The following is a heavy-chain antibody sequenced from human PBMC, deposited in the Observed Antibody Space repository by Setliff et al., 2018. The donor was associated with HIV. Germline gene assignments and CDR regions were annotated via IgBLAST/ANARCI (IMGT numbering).Heavy chain of an antibody. J-gene: IGHJ4*02. V-gene: IGHV4-31*01. CDR2: INYTGTT. CDR3: ARGAGLYGDYHVY. Sequence: TSETLSLTCTVSGGSISSSSYYWNWFRQYPGKGLEWIGYINYTGTTNQNPSLSSLITISLDTSKNQFCLKLTSVTDADTAVYYCARGAGLYGDYHVYWGQGTLVTAPQ. D-gene: IGHD4-17*01. CDR1: GGSISSSSYY.